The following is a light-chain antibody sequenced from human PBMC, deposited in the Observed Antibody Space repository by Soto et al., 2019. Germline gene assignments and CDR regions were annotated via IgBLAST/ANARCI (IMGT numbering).Light chain of an antibody. CDR2: AAS. V-gene: IGKV1-27*01. Sequence: DIEMTQSPSSLSTSVGDRVTMTCRASQGISNYLASYQQKPGKVPKLLIYAASTLQSGVPSRFSGSGSATDFTVTISSLQPEDVATYYWQKYNSAPWSFGQGTKV. J-gene: IGKJ1*01. CDR1: QGISNY. CDR3: QKYNSAPWS.